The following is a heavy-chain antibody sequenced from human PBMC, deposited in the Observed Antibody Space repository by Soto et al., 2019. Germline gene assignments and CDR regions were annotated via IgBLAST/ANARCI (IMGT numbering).Heavy chain of an antibody. Sequence: PSETLSLTCTVSGGSISSGGYYWSWILQHPGKGLEWIGYIYYSGSTYYNPSLKSRVTISVDTSKNQFSLKLSSVTAADTAVYYCAREAGYGSGSTLFYYWGQGTLVTVSS. D-gene: IGHD3-10*01. J-gene: IGHJ4*02. CDR3: AREAGYGSGSTLFYY. V-gene: IGHV4-31*03. CDR1: GGSISSGGYY. CDR2: IYYSGST.